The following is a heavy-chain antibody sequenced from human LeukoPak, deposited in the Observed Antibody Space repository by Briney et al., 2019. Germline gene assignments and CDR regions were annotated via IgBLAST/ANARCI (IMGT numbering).Heavy chain of an antibody. CDR2: IYHSGST. CDR3: ARRSNGFDY. CDR1: GGSISSYY. J-gene: IGHJ4*02. Sequence: SETLSLICTVSGGSISSYYWSWIRQSAGKGLEWIGYIYHSGSTYYNPSFKSRVTISVDTSKKQFSLKLSSVTAADTAVYYCARRSNGFDYWGQGTLVTVSS. D-gene: IGHD4-11*01. V-gene: IGHV4-59*01.